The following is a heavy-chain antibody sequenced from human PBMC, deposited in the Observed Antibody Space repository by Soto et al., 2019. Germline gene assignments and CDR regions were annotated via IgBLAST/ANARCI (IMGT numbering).Heavy chain of an antibody. V-gene: IGHV1-69*02. CDR2: IIPILGIA. D-gene: IGHD5-12*01. CDR1: GGTFSSYT. J-gene: IGHJ4*02. Sequence: QVQLVQSGAEVKKPGSSVKVSCKASGGTFSSYTISWVRQAPGQGLEWMGRIIPILGIANYAQKFQGRVTITADKSTSTADMELSSLRVEDTAVYYCGSGYDVGPLDYWGQGTLVTVSS. CDR3: GSGYDVGPLDY.